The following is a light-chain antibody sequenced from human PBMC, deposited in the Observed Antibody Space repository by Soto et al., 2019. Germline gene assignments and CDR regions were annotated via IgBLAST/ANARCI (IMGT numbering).Light chain of an antibody. Sequence: AIPMTQSPSSLSASVGDRVTITCRASQGIRNALGWYQQKPGKAPKLLIYAASSLQSGVPSRFSGSGSGTDFTLTISSLQPEDFATYYCRQDYNYPTFGQGTKVEIK. CDR2: AAS. J-gene: IGKJ1*01. CDR1: QGIRNA. V-gene: IGKV1-6*01. CDR3: RQDYNYPT.